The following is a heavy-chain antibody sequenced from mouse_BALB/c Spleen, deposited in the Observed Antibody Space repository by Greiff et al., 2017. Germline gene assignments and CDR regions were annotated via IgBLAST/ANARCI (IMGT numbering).Heavy chain of an antibody. V-gene: IGHV5-17*02. Sequence: EVKLVESGGGLVQPGGSRKLSCAASGFTFSSFGMHWVRQAPEKGLEWVAYISSGSSTIYYADTVKGRFTISRDNPKNTLFLQMTSLRSEDTAMYYCARKGYYGNYDAMDYWGQGTSVTVSS. D-gene: IGHD2-1*01. CDR2: ISSGSSTI. J-gene: IGHJ4*01. CDR3: ARKGYYGNYDAMDY. CDR1: GFTFSSFG.